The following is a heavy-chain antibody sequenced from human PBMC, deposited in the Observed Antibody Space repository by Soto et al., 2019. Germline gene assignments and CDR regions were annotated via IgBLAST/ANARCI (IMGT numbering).Heavy chain of an antibody. V-gene: IGHV4-59*01. CDR3: ARVKRGYSYGSIIDF. CDR1: GDSIRNYY. Sequence: PSETLSLTCTVSGDSIRNYYWGWIRQPPGKGLEYIGYIFYSGSTNYNPSLKSRVAISVDTSRNQFALKLRSVTAADTATYYCARVKRGYSYGSIIDFWGRGTLVTVSS. CDR2: IFYSGST. J-gene: IGHJ4*01. D-gene: IGHD5-18*01.